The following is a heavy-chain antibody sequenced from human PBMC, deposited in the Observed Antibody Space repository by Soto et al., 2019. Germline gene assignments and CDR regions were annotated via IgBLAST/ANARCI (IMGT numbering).Heavy chain of an antibody. Sequence: GGSLRLSCAVSGFTFDDNAMHWVRQAPEKGLEWVSGINWKSDIGYADSLKGRFTISRDNAKNSLYLQMNRLRAEDTAVYYCARVSWREKYGMDVWGQGTTVTVSS. V-gene: IGHV3-9*01. J-gene: IGHJ6*02. CDR1: GFTFDDNA. CDR3: ARVSWREKYGMDV. CDR2: INWKSDI.